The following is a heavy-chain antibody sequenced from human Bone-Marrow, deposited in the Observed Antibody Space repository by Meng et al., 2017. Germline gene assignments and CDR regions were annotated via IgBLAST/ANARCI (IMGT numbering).Heavy chain of an antibody. D-gene: IGHD4-17*01. Sequence: LQQWAAGLLKPSETLSLTCPFYGGSFSGYYWSWIRQPPGKGLEWIGEINHSGSTNYNPSLKSRVTISVDTSKNQFSLKLSSVTAADTAVYYCARGRVTTVTTPNWYFDLWGRGTLVTVSS. CDR2: INHSGST. V-gene: IGHV4-34*01. CDR1: GGSFSGYY. CDR3: ARGRVTTVTTPNWYFDL. J-gene: IGHJ2*01.